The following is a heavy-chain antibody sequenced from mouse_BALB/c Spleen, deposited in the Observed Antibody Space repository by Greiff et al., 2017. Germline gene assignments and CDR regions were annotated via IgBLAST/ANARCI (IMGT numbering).Heavy chain of an antibody. J-gene: IGHJ3*01. Sequence: EVMLVESGGGLVKPGGSLKLSCAASGFAFSSYDMSWVRQTPEKRLEWVAYISSGGGSTYYPDTVKGRFTISRDNAKNTLYLQMSSLKSEDTAMYYCARPARATPWFAYWGQGTLVTVS. D-gene: IGHD3-1*01. CDR2: ISSGGGST. CDR3: ARPARATPWFAY. CDR1: GFAFSSYD. V-gene: IGHV5-12-1*01.